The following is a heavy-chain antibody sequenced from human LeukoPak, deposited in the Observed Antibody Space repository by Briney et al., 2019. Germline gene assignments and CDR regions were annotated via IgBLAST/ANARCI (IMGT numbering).Heavy chain of an antibody. J-gene: IGHJ4*02. V-gene: IGHV3-48*01. Sequence: PGGSLRLSCAACRFTFSSYSMNWVRQAPGKGLEWVSYISSSSSTIYYADSVKGRFTISRDNAKNSLYLQMNSLRAEDTAVYYCARDAVTIFGVVIMEPFFDYWGQGTLVTVSS. D-gene: IGHD3-3*01. CDR3: ARDAVTIFGVVIMEPFFDY. CDR1: RFTFSSYS. CDR2: ISSSSSTI.